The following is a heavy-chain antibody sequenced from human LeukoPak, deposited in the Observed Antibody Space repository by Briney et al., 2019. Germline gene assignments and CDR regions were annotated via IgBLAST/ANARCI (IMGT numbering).Heavy chain of an antibody. D-gene: IGHD6-19*01. J-gene: IGHJ6*03. Sequence: PGGSLRLSCAASGFTFSSYAMHWVRQAPGKGLEWVAVISYDGSNKYYADSVKGRFTISRDNSKNTLYLQMNSLRAEDTAVYYCARDPSSGWFYYYYYMDVWGKGTTVTVSS. CDR2: ISYDGSNK. V-gene: IGHV3-30*04. CDR1: GFTFSSYA. CDR3: ARDPSSGWFYYYYYMDV.